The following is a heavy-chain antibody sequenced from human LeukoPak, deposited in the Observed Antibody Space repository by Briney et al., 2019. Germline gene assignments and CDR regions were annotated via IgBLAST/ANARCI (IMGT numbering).Heavy chain of an antibody. D-gene: IGHD2-8*01. CDR3: ARENGGLSDY. Sequence: PGGSLRLSCAASGFTFSSYSMNWVRQAPGKGLEWVSSISSSSRYTYFADSVKGRFTISRDNAKNSLYLQMNSLRAEDAAVYYCARENGGLSDYWGQGTLVTVSS. CDR2: ISSSSRYT. CDR1: GFTFSSYS. J-gene: IGHJ4*02. V-gene: IGHV3-21*01.